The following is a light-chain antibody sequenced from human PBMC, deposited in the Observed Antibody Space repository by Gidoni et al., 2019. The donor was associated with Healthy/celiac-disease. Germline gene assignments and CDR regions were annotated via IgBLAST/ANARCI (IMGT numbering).Light chain of an antibody. CDR3: QRYNNWPLYT. Sequence: DIVMTQSPATLSVSPGERATLSCRASRSVSSNLAWYQQKPGQAPRLLIYGASTRATGFPAGFSGSGSGTEFTLTIRSLQSEVFAVYYCQRYNNWPLYTFXQXTKLEIK. CDR2: GAS. J-gene: IGKJ2*01. CDR1: RSVSSN. V-gene: IGKV3-15*01.